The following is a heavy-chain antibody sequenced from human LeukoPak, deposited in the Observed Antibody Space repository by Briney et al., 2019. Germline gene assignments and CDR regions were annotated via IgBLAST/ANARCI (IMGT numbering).Heavy chain of an antibody. CDR3: ARHTTPGHSSGWYSDYYYYYMDV. D-gene: IGHD6-19*01. Sequence: GGSLRLSCAASGFTFSSYSMNWVRQAPGKGLEWVSYISSSGSTIYYADSVKGRFTISRDNAKNSLYLQMNSLRAEDTAVYYCARHTTPGHSSGWYSDYYYYYMDVWGKGTTVTVSS. V-gene: IGHV3-48*01. J-gene: IGHJ6*03. CDR2: ISSSGSTI. CDR1: GFTFSSYS.